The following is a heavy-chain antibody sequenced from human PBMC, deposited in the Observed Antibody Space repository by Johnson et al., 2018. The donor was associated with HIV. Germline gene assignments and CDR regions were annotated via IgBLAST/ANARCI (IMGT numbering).Heavy chain of an antibody. CDR3: ARDNSGSDAFDI. J-gene: IGHJ3*02. D-gene: IGHD1-26*01. CDR2: INWNGGST. V-gene: IGHV3-20*04. Sequence: VQLVESGGGVVQPGRSLRLSCAASGFTFDDYGMSWVRQAPGKGLECVSGINWNGGSTGYADSVKGRFTISRDNAKNSLHLQMNSLRAEDTALYYCARDNSGSDAFDIWGQGTMVTVSS. CDR1: GFTFDDYG.